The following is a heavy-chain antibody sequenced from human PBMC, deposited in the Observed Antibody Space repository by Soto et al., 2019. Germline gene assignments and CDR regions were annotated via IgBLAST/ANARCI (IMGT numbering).Heavy chain of an antibody. CDR2: IFYSGCT. Sequence: LSLTCTVSGHSISSSNYYWGWIRQPPGKGLEWIGSIFYSGCTYDNPSLKSRVTMSVDTSKNQFSLRLSSVTAADTAVYYCARHLTYCSAGSCYSDFPYYGMDVWGQGTMVTVSS. CDR1: GHSISSSNYY. V-gene: IGHV4-39*01. D-gene: IGHD2-15*01. CDR3: ARHLTYCSAGSCYSDFPYYGMDV. J-gene: IGHJ6*02.